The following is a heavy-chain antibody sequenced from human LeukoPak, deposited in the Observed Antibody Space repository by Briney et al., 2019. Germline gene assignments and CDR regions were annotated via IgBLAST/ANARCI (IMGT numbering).Heavy chain of an antibody. CDR1: GFTFDDYA. V-gene: IGHV3-9*01. CDR3: AKDVGNIVGAINY. J-gene: IGHJ4*02. Sequence: GGSLRLSCAASGFTFDDYAMHWVRQAPGKGLEWVSGISWNSGTMAYADSVKGRFTISRDKAKNSLYLQMNSLRADDTALYYCAKDVGNIVGAINYWGQGTLVTVSS. D-gene: IGHD1-26*01. CDR2: ISWNSGTM.